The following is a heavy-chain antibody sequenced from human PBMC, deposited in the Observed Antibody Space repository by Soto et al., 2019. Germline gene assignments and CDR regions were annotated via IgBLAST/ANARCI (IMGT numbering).Heavy chain of an antibody. V-gene: IGHV3-30-3*01. CDR1: GFTFSSYA. D-gene: IGHD2-2*01. CDR3: VRDSPRLYCSTTSCYERHFDY. Sequence: HPGGSLRLSCVASGFTFSSYALHWVRQAPGKGLDWVAVISYDGSNKDYADSVKGRFTISRDNSKNTLYLQMNSLRDEDTAVYYCVRDSPRLYCSTTSCYERHFDYWGQGTLVTVSS. CDR2: ISYDGSNK. J-gene: IGHJ4*02.